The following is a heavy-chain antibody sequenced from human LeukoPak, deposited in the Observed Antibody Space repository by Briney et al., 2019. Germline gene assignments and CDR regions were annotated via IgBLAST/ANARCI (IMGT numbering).Heavy chain of an antibody. CDR3: ARMPLIALFDY. CDR1: GGSFSGYY. CDR2: INHSGST. J-gene: IGHJ4*02. V-gene: IGHV4-34*01. Sequence: RPSETLSLTCAVYGGSFSGYYWSWIRQPPGKGLEWIGEINHSGSTNYNPSLKSRVTISVDTSKNQFSLKLSFVTAADTAVYYCARMPLIALFDYWGQGTLVTVSS. D-gene: IGHD3-22*01.